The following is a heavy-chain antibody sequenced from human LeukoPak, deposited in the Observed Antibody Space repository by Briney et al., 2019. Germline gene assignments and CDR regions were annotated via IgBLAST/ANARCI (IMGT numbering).Heavy chain of an antibody. D-gene: IGHD3-9*01. Sequence: GESLKISCKGSGYSFTSYWIGWVRQMPGKGLEWIGIIYPGDSDTRYSPSFQGQVTISADKSISTAYLQWSSLKASDTAMYYCASSRYDILTGYSYFEYWGQGTLVTVSS. V-gene: IGHV5-51*01. CDR3: ASSRYDILTGYSYFEY. J-gene: IGHJ4*02. CDR2: IYPGDSDT. CDR1: GYSFTSYW.